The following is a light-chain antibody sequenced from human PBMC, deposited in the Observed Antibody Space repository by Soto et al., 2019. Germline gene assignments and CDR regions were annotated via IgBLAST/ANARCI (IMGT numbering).Light chain of an antibody. V-gene: IGKV3-20*01. CDR1: QSVSSSY. CDR2: GAS. CDR3: QRYNSWPRT. Sequence: EIVLTQSPGTLSLSPGERATLSCRASQSVSSSYLAWYQQKPGQAPRLLIYGASSRATGIPDRFSGSGSGTDFTLTISRLEPEDFAVYYCQRYNSWPRTFGQGTKVEFK. J-gene: IGKJ1*01.